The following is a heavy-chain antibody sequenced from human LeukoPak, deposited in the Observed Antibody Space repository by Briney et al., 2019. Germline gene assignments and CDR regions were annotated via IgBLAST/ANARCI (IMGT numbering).Heavy chain of an antibody. Sequence: PGRSLRLSCAASGFTFRNYGLHWFRQAPGKGLEWVAVISYDGSNKYYADSVKGRFTISRDNSKNTLYLQMNSLRAEDTAVYYCAKGWGTLDYWGQGTLVTVSS. D-gene: IGHD1-14*01. CDR3: AKGWGTLDY. CDR1: GFTFRNYG. V-gene: IGHV3-30*18. J-gene: IGHJ4*02. CDR2: ISYDGSNK.